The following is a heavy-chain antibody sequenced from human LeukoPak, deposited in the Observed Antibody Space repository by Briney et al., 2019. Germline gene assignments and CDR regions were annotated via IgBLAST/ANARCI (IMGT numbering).Heavy chain of an antibody. CDR3: ARWGRNFDDWFDP. CDR2: ISAYNGNT. D-gene: IGHD3-9*01. V-gene: IGHV1-18*01. J-gene: IGHJ5*02. CDR1: GYTFTNYG. Sequence: GASVKVSCKASGYTFTNYGVIRVRQAPGQGLEWMGWISAYNGNTNYAQNLQGRVTMTTDTSTTTAYMELRSLNSDDTAVYYCARWGRNFDDWFDPWGQGTLVTVSS.